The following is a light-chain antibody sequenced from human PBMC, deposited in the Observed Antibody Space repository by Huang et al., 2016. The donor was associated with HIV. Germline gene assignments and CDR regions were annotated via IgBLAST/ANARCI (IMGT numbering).Light chain of an antibody. CDR2: WAS. V-gene: IGKV4-1*01. J-gene: IGKJ1*01. CDR3: HQCYDTPQT. CDR1: QSVLQTSNNKNC. Sequence: DIVVTQSPDSLALSLGGRAAINYTASQSVLQTSNNKNCLSWYQLKPGQPPKLLMYWASTRESGVPDRFSASGSGTHFTLTIASLQAEDVAVYYCHQCYDTPQTFGQGTKVEVK.